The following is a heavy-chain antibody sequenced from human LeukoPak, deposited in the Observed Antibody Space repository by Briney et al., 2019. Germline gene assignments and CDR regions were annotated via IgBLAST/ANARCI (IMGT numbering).Heavy chain of an antibody. D-gene: IGHD1-7*01. J-gene: IGHJ3*02. CDR2: IKQDGSEK. Sequence: SGGSLRLSCAASGFTFSSYWMSWVRQAPGKGLEWVANIKQDGSEKYYVDSVKGRFTISRDNAKNSLYLQMNSLRAEDTAVYYCARVFIGGWNLLRGAGGAFDIWGQGTMVTVSS. CDR1: GFTFSSYW. CDR3: ARVFIGGWNLLRGAGGAFDI. V-gene: IGHV3-7*01.